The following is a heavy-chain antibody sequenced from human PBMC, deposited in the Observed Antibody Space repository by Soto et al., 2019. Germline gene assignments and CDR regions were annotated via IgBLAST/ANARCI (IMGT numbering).Heavy chain of an antibody. J-gene: IGHJ4*02. D-gene: IGHD5-18*01. CDR2: INPSGGST. Sequence: QVQLVQSGAEVKKPGASVKVSCKASGYTFTSYYMHWVRQAPGQGLEWMGIINPSGGSTSYAQKFQGRVTMTSDTCTSTVYMELSSLRSEDTVVYYCARSYFGTAMAHFDYWGQETLVTVSS. CDR1: GYTFTSYY. CDR3: ARSYFGTAMAHFDY. V-gene: IGHV1-46*01.